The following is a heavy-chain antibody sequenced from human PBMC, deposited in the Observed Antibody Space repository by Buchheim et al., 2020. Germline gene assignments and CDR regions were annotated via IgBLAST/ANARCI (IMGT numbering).Heavy chain of an antibody. CDR1: GFTVSSNY. V-gene: IGHV3-66*01. J-gene: IGHJ6*02. CDR3: TTDGGVRYFDWPPYYYGMDV. CDR2: IYSGGST. D-gene: IGHD3-9*01. Sequence: EVQLVESGGGLVQPGGSLRLSCAASGFTVSSNYMSWVRQAPGKGLEWVSVIYSGGSTYYADSVKGRFTISRDDSKNTLYLQMNSLKTEDTAVYYCTTDGGVRYFDWPPYYYGMDVWGQGTT.